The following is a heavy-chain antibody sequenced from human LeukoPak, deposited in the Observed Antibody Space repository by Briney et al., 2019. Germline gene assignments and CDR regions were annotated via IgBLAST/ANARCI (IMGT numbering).Heavy chain of an antibody. J-gene: IGHJ4*02. CDR1: GFTFSDAW. CDR2: IKSKPAGGTT. Sequence: GGSLRLSCAASGFTFSDAWMSWVRQAPGKGLEWVGRIKSKPAGGTTEYTAPVKGRFSISRDDSKDTVYLQMNSLHTEDTAVYYSTAERGYSYYFWGQGTLVTVSS. V-gene: IGHV3-15*01. D-gene: IGHD5-18*01. CDR3: TAERGYSYYF.